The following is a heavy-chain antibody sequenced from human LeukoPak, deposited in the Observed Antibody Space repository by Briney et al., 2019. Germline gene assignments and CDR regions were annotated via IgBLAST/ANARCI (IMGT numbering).Heavy chain of an antibody. CDR2: IYYSGST. J-gene: IGHJ4*02. D-gene: IGHD3-10*01. CDR3: ARGALWFGELSSFDY. Sequence: SETLSLTCTVSGGSISSSSYYWGWIRQPPGTGLEWIGSIYYSGSTYYNPSLKSRVTISVDTSKNQFSLKLSSVTAADTAAYYCARGALWFGELSSFDYWGQGTLVTVSS. V-gene: IGHV4-39*01. CDR1: GGSISSSSYY.